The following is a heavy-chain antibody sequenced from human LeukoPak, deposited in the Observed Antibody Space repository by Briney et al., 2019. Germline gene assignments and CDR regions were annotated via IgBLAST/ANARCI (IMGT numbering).Heavy chain of an antibody. J-gene: IGHJ6*02. CDR3: ATEKNYGDYNAYGMDV. CDR2: ITSSSSYI. CDR1: GFTFSSSN. V-gene: IGHV3-21*01. Sequence: PGGSLRLSCVVSGFTFSSSNMNWVRQAPGRGLEWVLSITSSSSYIYYADSVKGRFTISRDNAKNSLSLQMNSLRAEDTAVYYCATEKNYGDYNAYGMDVWGQGTTVIVSS. D-gene: IGHD4-17*01.